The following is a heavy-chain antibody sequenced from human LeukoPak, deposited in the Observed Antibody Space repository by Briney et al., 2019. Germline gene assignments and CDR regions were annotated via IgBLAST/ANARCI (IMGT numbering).Heavy chain of an antibody. J-gene: IGHJ4*02. V-gene: IGHV4-34*01. CDR1: AGCIGGYY. CDR2: INHRGGS. D-gene: IGHD2-21*02. CDR3: ARGGVWVVTLYPFDY. Sequence: SETVSLICAVDAGCIGGYYWRWIRQPPGKGREGMGEINHRGGSDYNPSLKSRATIPVDTPKNQFSLKLSSLTAADTAVYYCARGGVWVVTLYPFDYWGQGSLVTVSS.